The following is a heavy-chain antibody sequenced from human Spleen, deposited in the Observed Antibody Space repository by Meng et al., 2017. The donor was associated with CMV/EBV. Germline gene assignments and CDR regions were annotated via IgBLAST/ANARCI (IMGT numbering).Heavy chain of an antibody. V-gene: IGHV1-2*02. CDR1: GSTFSVYY. CDR3: ARDGGDQQYYFDS. Sequence: ASVKVSCKASGSTFSVYYTHWVRQAPGQGLEWMGWINPNSGGTNYAQKFQGRVTMTRDTSISTVYMELSSLRSEDTAVYYCARDGGDQQYYFDSWGQGTLVTVSS. J-gene: IGHJ4*02. D-gene: IGHD3-16*01. CDR2: INPNSGGT.